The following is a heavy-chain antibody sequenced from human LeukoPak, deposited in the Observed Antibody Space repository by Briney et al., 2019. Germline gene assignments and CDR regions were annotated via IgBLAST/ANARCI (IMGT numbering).Heavy chain of an antibody. Sequence: GGSLRLSCAASGFTFSNAWMSWVRQAPGKGLEWVGRIKSKTDGGTTDYAAPVKGRFTISRDDSKNTLYLQTNSLKTEDTAVYYCTIDPLHGAVAGTTPWGQGTLVTVSS. D-gene: IGHD6-19*01. J-gene: IGHJ5*02. CDR1: GFTFSNAW. CDR3: TIDPLHGAVAGTTP. CDR2: IKSKTDGGTT. V-gene: IGHV3-15*01.